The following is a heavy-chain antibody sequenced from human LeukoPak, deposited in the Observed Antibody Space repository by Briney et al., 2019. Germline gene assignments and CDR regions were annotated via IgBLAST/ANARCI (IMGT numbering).Heavy chain of an antibody. CDR3: ARARPGVDTATADFDY. D-gene: IGHD5-18*01. V-gene: IGHV3-21*01. CDR2: ISSSSSYI. CDR1: GFTFSSYS. Sequence: GGSLRLSCAASGFTFSSYSMSWVRQAPGKGLEWVSSISSSSSYIYYADSLKGRFTISRDNAKNSLYLQMNSLRAEDTAVYYCARARPGVDTATADFDYWGQGTLITVSS. J-gene: IGHJ4*02.